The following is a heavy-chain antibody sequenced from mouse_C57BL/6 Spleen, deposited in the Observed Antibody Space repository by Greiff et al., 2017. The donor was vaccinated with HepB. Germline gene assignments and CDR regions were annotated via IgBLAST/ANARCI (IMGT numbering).Heavy chain of an antibody. J-gene: IGHJ3*01. CDR1: GYTFTDYN. CDR2: INPNNGGT. Sequence: EVQLQQSGPELVKPGASVKMSCKASGYTFTDYNMHWVKQSHGKSLEWIGYINPNNGGTSYNQKFKGKATLTVNKSSSTAYMEPRSLTSEDSAVYYCAITLEVRTWLAYWGQGTLVTVSA. CDR3: AITLEVRTWLAY. D-gene: IGHD2-2*01. V-gene: IGHV1-22*01.